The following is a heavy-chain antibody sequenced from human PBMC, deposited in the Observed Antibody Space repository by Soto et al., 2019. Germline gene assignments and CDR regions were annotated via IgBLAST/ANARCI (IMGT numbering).Heavy chain of an antibody. CDR3: AAYYYYGSGSPSYFDY. V-gene: IGHV1-24*01. CDR1: GGTFSSYA. Sequence: ASVKVSCKASGGTFSSYAISWVRQAPGKGLEWMGGFDPEDGETIYAQKFQGRVTMTEDTSTDTAYMELSSLRSEDTAVYYCAAYYYYGSGSPSYFDYWGQGTLVTVSS. J-gene: IGHJ4*02. D-gene: IGHD3-10*01. CDR2: FDPEDGET.